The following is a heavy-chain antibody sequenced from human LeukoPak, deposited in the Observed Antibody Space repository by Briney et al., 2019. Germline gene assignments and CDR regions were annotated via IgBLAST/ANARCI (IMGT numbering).Heavy chain of an antibody. CDR1: EFSVGSNY. CDR3: ARPGGDSGYVFDY. V-gene: IGHV3-66*04. J-gene: IGHJ4*02. D-gene: IGHD5-12*01. Sequence: PGGSLRLSCAASEFSVGSNYMTWVRQAPGKGLEWVSLIYSGGSTYYADSVKGRFTISRDNSKNTLYLQMNSLRAEDTAVYYCARPGGDSGYVFDYWGQGTLVTVSS. CDR2: IYSGGST.